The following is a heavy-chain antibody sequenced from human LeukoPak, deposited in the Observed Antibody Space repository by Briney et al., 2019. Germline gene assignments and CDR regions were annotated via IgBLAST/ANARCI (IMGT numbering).Heavy chain of an antibody. J-gene: IGHJ4*02. CDR3: ARITAGVADY. CDR1: GFTFSNYW. Sequence: GGSLRLSCAASGFTFSNYWMSWVRQAPGKGLEWVANIKQDGSEKYYVDSVKGRFTISRDNTKNSLYLQMNSLRDEDTAMYYCARITAGVADYWGQGTLVTVSS. V-gene: IGHV3-7*05. CDR2: IKQDGSEK. D-gene: IGHD3-3*01.